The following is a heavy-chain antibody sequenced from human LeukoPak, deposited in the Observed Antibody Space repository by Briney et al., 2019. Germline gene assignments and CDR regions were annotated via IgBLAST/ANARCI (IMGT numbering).Heavy chain of an antibody. CDR3: AKDYVPFENIVVVPAFDY. Sequence: GGSLRLSCTASGFIFSNYGMHWVRQAPGKGLEWVAFIGSDDSDIYFADSVKGRFTVSRDNSKDTLYVHMNSLRGEDTAVYYCAKDYVPFENIVVVPAFDYWGQGTLVTVSS. CDR1: GFIFSNYG. D-gene: IGHD2-21*01. V-gene: IGHV3-30*02. J-gene: IGHJ4*02. CDR2: IGSDDSDI.